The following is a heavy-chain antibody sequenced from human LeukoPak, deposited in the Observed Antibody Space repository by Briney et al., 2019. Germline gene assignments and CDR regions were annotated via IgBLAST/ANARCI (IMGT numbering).Heavy chain of an antibody. D-gene: IGHD6-13*01. J-gene: IGHJ4*02. CDR3: AGYSSSWFYFDY. Sequence: PGGSLRLSCGASGFAFDIDAMSWVRQSPGKGLEWVSTVSKGGGSTYYADSVKGRFTISRASSKNTLFLQMKILTAEDTAVYDWAGYSSSWFYFDYWGQRTLVTVSS. CDR1: GFAFDIDA. V-gene: IGHV3-23*01. CDR2: VSKGGGST.